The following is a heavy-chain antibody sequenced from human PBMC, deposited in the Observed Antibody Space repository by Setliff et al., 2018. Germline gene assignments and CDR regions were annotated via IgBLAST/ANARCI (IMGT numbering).Heavy chain of an antibody. D-gene: IGHD3-9*01. V-gene: IGHV7-4-1*02. CDR2: INTNTGNP. CDR3: AKHGAYNDFLTGYNFYYDMDV. Sequence: ASVKVSCKASGYTFTSYDINWVRQAPGQGLEWMGWINTNTGNPTYAQGFTGRFVFSLDTSVSTAYLQISSLKAEDTAVYYCAKHGAYNDFLTGYNFYYDMDVWGQGTTVTVSS. CDR1: GYTFTSYD. J-gene: IGHJ6*02.